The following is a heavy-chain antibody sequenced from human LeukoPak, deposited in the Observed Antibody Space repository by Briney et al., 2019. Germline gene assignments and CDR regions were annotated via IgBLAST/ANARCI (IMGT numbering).Heavy chain of an antibody. CDR3: ASQIDSSGYYADY. Sequence: SETLSLTCTVSGGSVCSGSYYWSWIRQPPGKGLEWIGYIYYSGSTNYNPSLKSRVTISVDTSKNQFSLKLSSVTAADTAVYYCASQIDSSGYYADYWGQGTLVTVSS. CDR2: IYYSGST. J-gene: IGHJ4*02. CDR1: GGSVCSGSYY. D-gene: IGHD3-22*01. V-gene: IGHV4-61*01.